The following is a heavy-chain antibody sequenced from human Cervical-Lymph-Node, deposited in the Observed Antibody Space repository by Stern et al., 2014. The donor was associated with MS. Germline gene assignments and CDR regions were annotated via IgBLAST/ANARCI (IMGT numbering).Heavy chain of an antibody. CDR2: IIPILRAH. V-gene: IGHV1-69*01. J-gene: IGHJ3*02. Sequence: QVQLVQSGPEVKNPGSSVTVSCRASGGTFSVYAINWVRQAPGQGFEWMGGIIPILRAHNYAPTLQGRVFLTAHSSTVPDYTTLPSLKSEDTALYFCARDNRRSYTSNSFAFDKWGQGAMITVSS. CDR3: ARDNRRSYTSNSFAFDK. D-gene: IGHD2/OR15-2a*01. CDR1: GGTFSVYA.